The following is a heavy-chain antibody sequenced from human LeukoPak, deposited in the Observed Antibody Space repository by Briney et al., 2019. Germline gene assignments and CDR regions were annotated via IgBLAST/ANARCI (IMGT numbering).Heavy chain of an antibody. J-gene: IGHJ4*02. CDR2: IRSSSSYI. D-gene: IGHD1-26*01. CDR3: ARTQLGGSYWSFDY. Sequence: GGSLRLSCAASGFTFSSYSMNWVRQAPGKGLEWVSSIRSSSSYIYYADSVKGRFTISRDNAKNSLYLQMNSLRAEDTAVYYCARTQLGGSYWSFDYWGQGTLVTVSS. V-gene: IGHV3-21*01. CDR1: GFTFSSYS.